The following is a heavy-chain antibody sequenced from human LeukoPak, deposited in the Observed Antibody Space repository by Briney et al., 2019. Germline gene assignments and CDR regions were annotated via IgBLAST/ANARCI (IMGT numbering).Heavy chain of an antibody. CDR2: IYSGGST. Sequence: TGGSLRLSCAASGFTVSSNYMSWVRQAPGKGLEWVSVIYSGGSTYYADSVKGRFTISRGNSKNTLYLQMNSLRAEDTAVYYCARWYDSSGYFGYWGQGTLVTVSS. V-gene: IGHV3-66*01. CDR1: GFTVSSNY. J-gene: IGHJ4*02. CDR3: ARWYDSSGYFGY. D-gene: IGHD3-22*01.